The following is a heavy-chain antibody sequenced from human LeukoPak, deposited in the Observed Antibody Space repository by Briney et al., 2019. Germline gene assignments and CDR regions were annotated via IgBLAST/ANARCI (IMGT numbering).Heavy chain of an antibody. CDR2: IYHSGST. V-gene: IGHV4-30-2*01. CDR1: GGSISSGGYS. J-gene: IGHJ4*02. CDR3: ARARTSVTDLWY. D-gene: IGHD4-17*01. Sequence: PSETLSLTCAVSGGSISSGGYSWSWTRQPPGKGLEWIGYIYHSGSTYYNPSLKSRATISVDTSKNQFSLKLSSVTAADTAVYYCARARTSVTDLWYWGQGTLVTVSS.